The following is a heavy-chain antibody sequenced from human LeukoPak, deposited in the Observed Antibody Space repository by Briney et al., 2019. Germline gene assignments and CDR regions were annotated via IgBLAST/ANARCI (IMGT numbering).Heavy chain of an antibody. V-gene: IGHV4-4*02. D-gene: IGHD1-26*01. CDR1: GAAITSRHW. CDR2: IYQTAST. J-gene: IGHJ4*02. Sequence: SEPRSLTCPVPGAAITSRHWWSWVRHPPGKGLEWIGEIYQTASTNYNPSLQNRVTISVDWSKNQFSLSLNSVTAADTAVYYCARHQVGANTFDYWGQGILVTVSS. CDR3: ARHQVGANTFDY.